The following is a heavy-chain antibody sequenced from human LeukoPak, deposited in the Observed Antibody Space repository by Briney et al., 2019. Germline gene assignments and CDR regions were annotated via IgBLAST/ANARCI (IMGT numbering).Heavy chain of an antibody. CDR3: ARESSGSYYYGMDV. CDR1: GYTFTGYY. D-gene: IGHD1-26*01. CDR2: INPNSGGT. V-gene: IGHV1-2*02. J-gene: IGHJ6*02. Sequence: GASVMVSCKASGYTFTGYYMHWVRQAPGQGLEWMGWINPNSGGTNYAQKFQGRVTMTRDTSISTAYMELSRLRSDDTAVYYCARESSGSYYYGMDVWGQGTTVTVCS.